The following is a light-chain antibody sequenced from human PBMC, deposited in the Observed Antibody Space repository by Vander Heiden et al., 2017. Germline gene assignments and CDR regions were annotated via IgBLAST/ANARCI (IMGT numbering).Light chain of an antibody. J-gene: IGLJ2*01. CDR2: VDN. CDR3: CARASRGNHLHLV. Sequence: SSELTQDPAISVALGQSVRITCQGDSLRSYYASWYQQKPGQAPTRVSVVDNNRPSGIPDRFSGSNSGNTASSKINGDQAEDEADEDCCARASRGNHLHLVFGGGNKMTVL. V-gene: IGLV3-19*01. CDR1: SLRSYY.